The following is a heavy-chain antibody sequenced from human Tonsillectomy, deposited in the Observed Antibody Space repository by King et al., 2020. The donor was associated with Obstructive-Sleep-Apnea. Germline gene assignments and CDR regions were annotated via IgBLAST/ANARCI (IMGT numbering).Heavy chain of an antibody. CDR3: AKDRCSNGVCFVDN. Sequence: LQLVQSGGGVVQPGRSLRLSCAASGFRFSNYGMHWVRQAPGKGLEWVTFIRDDGSNEFYTSSVKGRLTVSRDNSKNTLYLQMNSLRAEDTAVYYCAKDRCSNGVCFVDNWGQGTPVTVSS. D-gene: IGHD2-8*01. J-gene: IGHJ4*02. CDR2: IRDDGSNE. CDR1: GFRFSNYG. V-gene: IGHV3-30*02.